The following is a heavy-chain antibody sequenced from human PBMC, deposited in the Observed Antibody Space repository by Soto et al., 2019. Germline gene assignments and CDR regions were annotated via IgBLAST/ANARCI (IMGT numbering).Heavy chain of an antibody. J-gene: IGHJ4*02. V-gene: IGHV3-21*01. CDR1: GFAFNNYG. D-gene: IGHD2-2*01. CDR3: AREDSIIIPAVSDF. Sequence: GGSLRLSCTVSGFAFNNYGINWVRQAPGKGLEWVSSISKSDYTYYSDSVKGRFAISRDDAKSSVSLQMNTLRVEDTAVYYCAREDSIIIPAVSDFWGQGTLVTVSS. CDR2: ISKSDYT.